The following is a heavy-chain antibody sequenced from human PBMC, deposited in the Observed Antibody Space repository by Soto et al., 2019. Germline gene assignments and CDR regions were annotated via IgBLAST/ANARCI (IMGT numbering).Heavy chain of an antibody. CDR2: ISWNSGSI. J-gene: IGHJ4*02. D-gene: IGHD2-8*01. Sequence: EVQLVESGGGLVQPGRSLRLSCAASGFTFDDYAMHWVRQAPGKGLEWVSGISWNSGSIGYADSVKGRFTISRDNAKNTLYMQMNSLRSEDTALYYCAKDSHVLMLYATSSFDYWGQGTLVTVSS. V-gene: IGHV3-9*01. CDR3: AKDSHVLMLYATSSFDY. CDR1: GFTFDDYA.